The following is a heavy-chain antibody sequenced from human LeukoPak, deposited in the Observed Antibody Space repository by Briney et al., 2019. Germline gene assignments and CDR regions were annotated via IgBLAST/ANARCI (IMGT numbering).Heavy chain of an antibody. D-gene: IGHD3-22*01. V-gene: IGHV3-11*01. J-gene: IGHJ4*02. CDR2: ISGSGSTI. CDR1: GFTFSYYC. Sequence: GGSLRLSCAASGFTFSYYCMSWIRQAPGKGLEWVSYISGSGSTIYYADSVKGRFTISRDNAKNSLYLQMNSLRAEDTAVYYCARDLDYYDTSGYWGQGTLVTVSS. CDR3: ARDLDYYDTSGY.